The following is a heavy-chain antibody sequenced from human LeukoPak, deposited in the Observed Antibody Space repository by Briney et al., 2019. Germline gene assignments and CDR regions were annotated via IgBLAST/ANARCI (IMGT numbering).Heavy chain of an antibody. D-gene: IGHD3-10*01. CDR2: INPNSGGT. CDR3: ARRATYYYGSGSYSYYYYMDV. CDR1: GYTFTGYY. V-gene: IGHV1-2*02. J-gene: IGHJ6*03. Sequence: ASVKVSCKASGYTFTGYYMHWVRQAPGQGLEWMGWINPNSGGTNYAQKFQGRVTMTRDTSISTAYMELSRLRSDDTAVYYCARRATYYYGSGSYSYYYYMDVWGKGTTVTVSS.